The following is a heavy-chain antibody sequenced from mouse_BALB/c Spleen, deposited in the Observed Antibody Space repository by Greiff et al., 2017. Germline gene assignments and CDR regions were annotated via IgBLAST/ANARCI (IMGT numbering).Heavy chain of an antibody. Sequence: VQLQESGPGLVAPSQSLSITCTVSGFSLTSYGVHWVRQPPGKGLEWLGVIWAGGSTNYNSALMSRLSISKDNSKSQVFLKMNSLQTDDTAMYYCARGSTVVAYYAMDYWGQGTSVTVSS. CDR1: GFSLTSYG. J-gene: IGHJ4*01. V-gene: IGHV2-9*02. D-gene: IGHD1-1*01. CDR2: IWAGGST. CDR3: ARGSTVVAYYAMDY.